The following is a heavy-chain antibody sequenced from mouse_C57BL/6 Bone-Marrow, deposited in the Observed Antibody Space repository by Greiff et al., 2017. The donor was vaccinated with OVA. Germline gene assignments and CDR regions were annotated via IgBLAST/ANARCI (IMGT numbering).Heavy chain of an antibody. CDR3: AGYYCGRGAWFAY. Sequence: QVQLQQPGAELVKPGASVKLSCKASGYTFTSYWMHWVKQRPGRGLEWIGRIDPNSGGTKYNEKFKSKATLTVDKPSSTPYMQLSSLTSENSTVEYCAGYYCGRGAWFAYWGQGTLVTVSA. V-gene: IGHV1-72*01. CDR1: GYTFTSYW. J-gene: IGHJ3*01. CDR2: IDPNSGGT. D-gene: IGHD1-1*01.